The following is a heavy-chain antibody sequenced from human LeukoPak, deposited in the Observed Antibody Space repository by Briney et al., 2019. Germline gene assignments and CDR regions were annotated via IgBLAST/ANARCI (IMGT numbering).Heavy chain of an antibody. V-gene: IGHV3-64*01. Sequence: SGGSLRLSCAASGFTFSSYAMHWVRQAPGKGLEYVSAISSNGGSTYYANSVKGRFTISRDNSKNTLYLQMGSLRAEDMAVYYCARDANWGSPLYYLVYWGPGTLVTVSS. CDR1: GFTFSSYA. CDR2: ISSNGGST. D-gene: IGHD7-27*01. J-gene: IGHJ4*02. CDR3: ARDANWGSPLYYLVY.